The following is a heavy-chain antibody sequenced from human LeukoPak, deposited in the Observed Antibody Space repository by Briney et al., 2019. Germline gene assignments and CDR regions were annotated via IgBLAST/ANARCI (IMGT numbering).Heavy chain of an antibody. D-gene: IGHD6-13*01. CDR1: GFTFSRYA. CDR3: AKRAAAEIDY. CDR2: ISGSGDST. J-gene: IGHJ4*02. V-gene: IGHV3-23*01. Sequence: PGGSLRLSCAASGFTFSRYAMSRVRQAPGKGLEWVSDISGSGDSTYYADSVKGRFTISRDNSKNTLYLQMNSLRAEDTAVYYCAKRAAAEIDYWGQGTLVTVSS.